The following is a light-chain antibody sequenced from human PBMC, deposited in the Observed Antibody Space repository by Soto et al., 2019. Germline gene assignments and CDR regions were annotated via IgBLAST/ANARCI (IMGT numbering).Light chain of an antibody. V-gene: IGKV3-20*01. J-gene: IGKJ2*01. CDR1: QSVSSSY. CDR3: QQYGSSLYT. CDR2: GAS. Sequence: EIVWTQSPGTLSLSPGERATLSCSASQSVSSSYLAWYQQKPGQAPRLLIYGASSRATGIPDRFSGSGSGTDFTLTISRLEPEDFAVYYCQQYGSSLYTFGQGTKLEIK.